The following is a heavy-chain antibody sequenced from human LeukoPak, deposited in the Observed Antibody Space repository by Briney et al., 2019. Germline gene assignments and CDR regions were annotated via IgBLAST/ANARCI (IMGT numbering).Heavy chain of an antibody. V-gene: IGHV3-48*01. Sequence: GGSLRLSCAASGFTFNTYTMNWVRQAPGKGLEWVSFISSSSAAIYNADSVKGRFTISRDNAKNSLYLQMNSLRAEDTAVYYCAREYSSSSGRAFDIWGQGTMVTVSS. CDR1: GFTFNTYT. CDR3: AREYSSSSGRAFDI. CDR2: ISSSSAAI. D-gene: IGHD6-6*01. J-gene: IGHJ3*02.